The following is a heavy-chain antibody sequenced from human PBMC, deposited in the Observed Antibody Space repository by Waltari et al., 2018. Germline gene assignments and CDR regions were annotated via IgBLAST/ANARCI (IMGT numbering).Heavy chain of an antibody. J-gene: IGHJ4*02. CDR2: VDHTGKV. D-gene: IGHD2-2*01. Sequence: QVQLQESGPGLVKPSETLSLTCTVSGGSISSYYWSWIRQPAGKGLEWIGEVDHTGKVNYNPSLKSRFTISVDTSKNQFSLKTSSLIAADTATYYCARVVPAAPHYYFDYWGQGTLVTVSS. V-gene: IGHV4-4*07. CDR3: ARVVPAAPHYYFDY. CDR1: GGSISSYY.